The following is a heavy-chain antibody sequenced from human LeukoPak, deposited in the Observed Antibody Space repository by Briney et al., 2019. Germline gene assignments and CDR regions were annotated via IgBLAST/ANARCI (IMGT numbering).Heavy chain of an antibody. CDR1: GFTFSSYS. V-gene: IGHV3-21*01. Sequence: GGSLRLSCAASGFTFSSYSMNWVRQAPGKGLEWVSSISSSSSYIYYADSVKGRFTISRDNAKNSLYLQMNSLRAEDTAVYYCARGTGGYDILTGYYKSRWAHEYYVDYWDQGTLVTVSS. J-gene: IGHJ4*02. CDR2: ISSSSSYI. D-gene: IGHD3-9*01. CDR3: ARGTGGYDILTGYYKSRWAHEYYVDY.